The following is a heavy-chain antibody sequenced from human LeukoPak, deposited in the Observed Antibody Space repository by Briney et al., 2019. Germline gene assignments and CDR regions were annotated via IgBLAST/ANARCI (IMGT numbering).Heavy chain of an antibody. CDR2: INPSGGST. V-gene: IGHV1-46*01. J-gene: IGHJ5*02. CDR1: GYTFTSYY. Sequence: ASVKVSCKASGYTFTSYYMHWVRQAPGQGLEWMGIINPSGGSTSYAQKFQGRVTMTRDTSTSTVYMEQSSLRSEDTAVYYCARVMEQQLADNWFDPWGQGTLVTVSS. D-gene: IGHD6-13*01. CDR3: ARVMEQQLADNWFDP.